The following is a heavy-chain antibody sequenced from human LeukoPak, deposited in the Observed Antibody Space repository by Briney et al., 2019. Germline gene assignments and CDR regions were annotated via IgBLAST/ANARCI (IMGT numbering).Heavy chain of an antibody. CDR1: GGSISSYY. Sequence: SETLSLTCTVSGGSISSYYWSWIRQPPGKGLEWIGYIYYSGSTNYNPSLKSRVTISVDTSKNQFSLKLSSVTAADTAVYYCARDRGDYGSGSYYLDYWGQGTLVTVSS. CDR3: ARDRGDYGSGSYYLDY. V-gene: IGHV4-59*01. CDR2: IYYSGST. J-gene: IGHJ4*02. D-gene: IGHD3-10*01.